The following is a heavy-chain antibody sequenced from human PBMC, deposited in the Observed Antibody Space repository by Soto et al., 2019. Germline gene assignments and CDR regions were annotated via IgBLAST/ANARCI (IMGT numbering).Heavy chain of an antibody. CDR3: ARVKSRTLEP. D-gene: IGHD1-1*01. Sequence: QVQLQESGPGLVKPSQTLSLTCTVSGGSISSGGYYWSWIRQHPGKGLEWIGHIYYTGSTSYNPSLKXXVXIXXDPSKNQFSLNLSSVTAADTAVYYCARVKSRTLEPWGQGTLVTVSS. V-gene: IGHV4-31*01. CDR2: IYYTGST. CDR1: GGSISSGGYY. J-gene: IGHJ5*02.